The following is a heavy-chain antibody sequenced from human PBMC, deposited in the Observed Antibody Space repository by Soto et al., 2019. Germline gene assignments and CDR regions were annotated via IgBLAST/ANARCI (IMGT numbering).Heavy chain of an antibody. CDR3: AKVRYSSPMGYYYGMDV. J-gene: IGHJ6*02. CDR1: RVAFSKFI. CDR2: IIPIFGTA. Sequence: SVKVSCKASRVAFSKFIVTWVRQAPGLGLEWVGGIIPIFGTANYAQKFQGRVTITADESTSTSYMEVNNLRSEDTAVYYCAKVRYSSPMGYYYGMDVWGQGTTVIVYS. D-gene: IGHD6-19*01. V-gene: IGHV1-69*13.